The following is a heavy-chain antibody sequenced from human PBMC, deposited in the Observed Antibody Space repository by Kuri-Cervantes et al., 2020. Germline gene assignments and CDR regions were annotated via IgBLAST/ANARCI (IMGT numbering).Heavy chain of an antibody. J-gene: IGHJ5*02. V-gene: IGHV3-23*01. Sequence: SVKGRFTISRDNSKNTLYVQMSSLRAEDTAVYYCAKNGQWPTYDSWGQGTLVTVSS. D-gene: IGHD3-16*01. CDR3: AKNGQWPTYDS.